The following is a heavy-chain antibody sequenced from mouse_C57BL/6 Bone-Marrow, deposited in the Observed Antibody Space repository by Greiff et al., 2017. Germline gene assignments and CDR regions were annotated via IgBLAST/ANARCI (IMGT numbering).Heavy chain of an antibody. J-gene: IGHJ1*03. D-gene: IGHD1-1*01. CDR1: GYTFTSYW. Sequence: VQLQQPGAELVRPGTSVKLSCKASGYTFTSYWMHWVKQRPGQGLEWIGVIDPSDSYTNYNQKFKGKATLTVDTSSSTAYMQLSSPTSSDSAVYSCAITSVVAHWYFGVWGTGTTVTVSS. CDR3: AITSVVAHWYFGV. CDR2: IDPSDSYT. V-gene: IGHV1-59*01.